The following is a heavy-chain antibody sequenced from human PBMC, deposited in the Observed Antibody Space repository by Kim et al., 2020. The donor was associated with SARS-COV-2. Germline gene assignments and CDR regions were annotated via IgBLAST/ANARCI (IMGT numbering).Heavy chain of an antibody. CDR2: INPNSGGT. CDR3: ARDGVGDGVVNIYYYYYYMDV. D-gene: IGHD3-3*01. V-gene: IGHV1-2*02. CDR1: GYTFTGYY. J-gene: IGHJ6*03. Sequence: ASVKVSCKASGYTFTGYYMHWVRQAPGQGLEWMGWINPNSGGTNYAQKFQGRVTMTRDTSISTAYMELSRLRSDDTAVYYFARDGVGDGVVNIYYYYYYMDVWGKGTTVTVSS.